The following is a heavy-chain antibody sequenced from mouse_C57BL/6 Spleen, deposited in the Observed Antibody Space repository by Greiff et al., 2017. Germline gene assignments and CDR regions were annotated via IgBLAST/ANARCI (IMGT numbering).Heavy chain of an antibody. CDR1: GYSFTDYN. J-gene: IGHJ2*01. Sequence: SGYSFTDYNMNWVKQSNGKSLEWIGVINPNYGTTSYNQKFKGKATLTVDQSSSTAYMQLNSLTSEDSAVYYCARGGGVVAPYYFDDWGQGTTLTVSS. D-gene: IGHD1-1*01. CDR2: INPNYGTT. CDR3: ARGGGVVAPYYFDD. V-gene: IGHV1-39*01.